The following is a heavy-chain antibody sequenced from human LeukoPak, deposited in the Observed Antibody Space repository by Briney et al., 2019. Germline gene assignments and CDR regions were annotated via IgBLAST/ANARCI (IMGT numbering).Heavy chain of an antibody. CDR1: GGSFSGYY. J-gene: IGHJ3*02. V-gene: IGHV4-31*11. D-gene: IGHD2-15*01. CDR2: IYYSGST. Sequence: SETLSLTCAVYGGSFSGYYWSWIRQHPGKGLEWIGYIYYSGSTYYNPSLKSRVTISVDTSKNQFSLKLSSVTAADTAVYYCARDTAGSGYAFDIWGQGTMVTVSS. CDR3: ARDTAGSGYAFDI.